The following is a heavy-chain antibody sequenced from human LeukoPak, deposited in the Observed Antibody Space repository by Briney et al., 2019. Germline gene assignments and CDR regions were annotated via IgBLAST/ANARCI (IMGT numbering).Heavy chain of an antibody. V-gene: IGHV4-59*01. J-gene: IGHJ4*02. CDR2: IYYSGST. Sequence: SETLSLTCTVCGGSISSYYWSWIRQPPGKGLEWIGYIYYSGSTNYNPSLKSRVTISVDTSKNQFSLKLSSVTAADTAVYYCARYDVVEGYYFDYWGQGTLVTVSS. D-gene: IGHD2-21*01. CDR3: ARYDVVEGYYFDY. CDR1: GGSISSYY.